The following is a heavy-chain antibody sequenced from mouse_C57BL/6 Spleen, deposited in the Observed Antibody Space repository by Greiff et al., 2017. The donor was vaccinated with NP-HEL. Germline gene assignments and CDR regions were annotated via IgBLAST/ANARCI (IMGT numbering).Heavy chain of an antibody. CDR1: GYTFTSYW. D-gene: IGHD2-4*01. V-gene: IGHV1-64*01. CDR2: IHPNSGST. J-gene: IGHJ4*01. CDR3: AREGIYYDSFYAMDY. Sequence: QVQLKQPGAELVKPGASVKLSCKASGYTFTSYWMHWVKQRPGQGLEWIGMIHPNSGSTNYNEKFKSKATLTVDKSSSTAYMQLSSLTSEDSAVYYCAREGIYYDSFYAMDYWGQGTSVTVSS.